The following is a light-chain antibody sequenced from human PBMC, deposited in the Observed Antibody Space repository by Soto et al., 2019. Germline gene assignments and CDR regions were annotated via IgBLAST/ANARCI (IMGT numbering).Light chain of an antibody. CDR2: DNN. CDR3: GTWDSSLSAVV. J-gene: IGLJ2*01. CDR1: SSNIGNNY. Sequence: QSVLTQPPSVSAAPGQTVTISCSGSSSNIGNNYVSWYQQLPGTAPKLLIYDNNKRPSGIPDRFSGSKSGTSATLGITGLQTGDEADYYCGTWDSSLSAVVFGGGTKVTVX. V-gene: IGLV1-51*01.